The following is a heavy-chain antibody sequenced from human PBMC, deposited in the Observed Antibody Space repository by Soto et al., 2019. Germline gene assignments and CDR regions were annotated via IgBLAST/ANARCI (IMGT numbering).Heavy chain of an antibody. CDR2: ISGSGGST. Sequence: GGSLRLSCAASGFTFSSYAMSWVRRAPGKGLEWVSAISGSGGSTYYADPVKGRFTISRDNSKNTLYLQMNSLRAEDTAVYYCAKHPSQPDRYFDYWGQGTLVTVSS. J-gene: IGHJ4*02. CDR3: AKHPSQPDRYFDY. CDR1: GFTFSSYA. V-gene: IGHV3-23*01.